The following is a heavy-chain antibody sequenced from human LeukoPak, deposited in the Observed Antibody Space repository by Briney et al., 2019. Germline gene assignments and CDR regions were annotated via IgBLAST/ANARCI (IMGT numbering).Heavy chain of an antibody. J-gene: IGHJ4*02. D-gene: IGHD3-16*02. CDR1: GFTFSSYS. Sequence: GGSLRLSCAASGFTFSSYSMNWVRQAPGKGLEWVSSISTSSSNIYYADSVKGRFTMSRDNAKNSLYLQLNSLRAEDTAVYYCARVRLSYYFDYWGQGTQVTVSA. CDR3: ARVRLSYYFDY. V-gene: IGHV3-21*01. CDR2: ISTSSSNI.